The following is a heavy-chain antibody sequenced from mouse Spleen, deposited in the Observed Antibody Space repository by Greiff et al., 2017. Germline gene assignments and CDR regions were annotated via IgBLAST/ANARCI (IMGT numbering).Heavy chain of an antibody. CDR1: GFNIKDDY. V-gene: IGHV14-4*01. J-gene: IGHJ2*01. CDR2: IDPENGDT. D-gene: IGHD2-4*01. Sequence: VQLQQSGAELVRPGASVKLSCTASGFNIKDDYMHWVKQRPEQGLEWIGWIDPENGDTEYASKFQGKATITADTSSNTAYLQLSSLTSEDTAVYYCIPYDYGGYWGQGTTLTVSS. CDR3: IPYDYGGY.